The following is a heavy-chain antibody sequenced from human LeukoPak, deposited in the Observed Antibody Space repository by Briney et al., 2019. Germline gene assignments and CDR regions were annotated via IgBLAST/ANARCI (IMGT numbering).Heavy chain of an antibody. CDR3: ARRRVRGFLESWFDP. D-gene: IGHD5-12*01. V-gene: IGHV4-39*01. CDR1: GGSISSSSYY. J-gene: IGHJ5*02. Sequence: SETLSLTCTVSGGSISSSSYYWGWIRQPPGKGLEWIGSIYYSGSTYYNPSLKSRVTISVDTSKNQFSLKLSSVTAADTAVYYCARRRVRGFLESWFDPWGQGTLVTVSS. CDR2: IYYSGST.